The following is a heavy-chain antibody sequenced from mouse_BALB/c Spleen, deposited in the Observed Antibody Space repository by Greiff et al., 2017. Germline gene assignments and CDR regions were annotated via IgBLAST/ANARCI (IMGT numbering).Heavy chain of an antibody. CDR1: GFNIKDTY. CDR3: ARFSYYAMDY. V-gene: IGHV14-3*02. J-gene: IGHJ4*01. CDR2: IDPANGNT. Sequence: EVKLVESGAELVKPGASVKLSCTASGFNIKDTYMHWVKQRPEQGLEWIGRIDPANGNTKYDPKFQGKATITADTSSNTAYLQLSSLTSEDTAVYYCARFSYYAMDYWGQGTSVTVSS.